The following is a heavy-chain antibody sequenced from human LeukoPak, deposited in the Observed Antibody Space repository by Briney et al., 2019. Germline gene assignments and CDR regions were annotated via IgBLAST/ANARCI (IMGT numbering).Heavy chain of an antibody. CDR2: ISGSGGST. D-gene: IGHD5-18*01. CDR3: AKGSFGYSYGLYYFDY. J-gene: IGHJ4*02. CDR1: GFTFSSYA. V-gene: IGHV3-23*01. Sequence: GSLRLSCAASGFTFSSYAMSWVRQAPGKGLEWVSAISGSGGSTYYADSVKGRFTISRDKSKNTLYLQMNSLRAEDTAVYYCAKGSFGYSYGLYYFDYWGQGTLVTVSS.